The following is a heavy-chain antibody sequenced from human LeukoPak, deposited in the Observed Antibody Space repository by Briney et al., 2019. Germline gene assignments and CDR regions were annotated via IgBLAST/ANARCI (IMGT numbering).Heavy chain of an antibody. J-gene: IGHJ5*02. CDR2: IYSGGST. D-gene: IGHD6-13*01. CDR1: GFTVSSNY. Sequence: GGSLRLSCAASGFTVSSNYMSWVRQAPGKGLEWVSVIYSGGSTYYADSVKGRFTISRDDSKNTLYLQMNSLRAEDTAVYYCARDSDPAAAGPNWFDPWGQGTLVTVSS. CDR3: ARDSDPAAAGPNWFDP. V-gene: IGHV3-53*01.